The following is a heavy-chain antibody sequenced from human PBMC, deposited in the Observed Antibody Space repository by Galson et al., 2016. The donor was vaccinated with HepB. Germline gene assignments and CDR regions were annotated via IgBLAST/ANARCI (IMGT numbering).Heavy chain of an antibody. CDR1: GFTFSSSA. Sequence: SLRLSCAASGFTFSSSAMNWVRQAPGKGLVWVSRINRDESSTGYADYVKGRFTISRDNAKNTLYLQMNSLRAEDTAVYYCARDPSYYSGMDVWGQGTTVTVSS. CDR2: INRDESST. J-gene: IGHJ6*02. CDR3: ARDPSYYSGMDV. V-gene: IGHV3-74*01.